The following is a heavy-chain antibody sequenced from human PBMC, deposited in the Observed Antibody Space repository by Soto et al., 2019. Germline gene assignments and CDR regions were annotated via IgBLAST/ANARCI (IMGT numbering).Heavy chain of an antibody. CDR1: GGSVSSGSYY. D-gene: IGHD3-3*01. CDR2: IYYSGST. J-gene: IGHJ6*02. Sequence: SETLSLTCTVSGGSVSSGSYYWSWIRQPPGKGLEWIGYIYYSGSTNYNPSLKSRVTISVDTSKNQFSLRLSSVTAADTAVYYCASVPRITIFGVVQGRYYYYGMDVWGQGTTVTVSS. V-gene: IGHV4-61*01. CDR3: ASVPRITIFGVVQGRYYYYGMDV.